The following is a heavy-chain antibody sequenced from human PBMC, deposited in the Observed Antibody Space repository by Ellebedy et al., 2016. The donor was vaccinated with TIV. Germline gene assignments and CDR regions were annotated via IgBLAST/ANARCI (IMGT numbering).Heavy chain of an antibody. CDR2: VKEDGSDK. Sequence: GGSLRLXCAASGFTVSSNYMSWGRQAPGKGLEWVANVKEDGSDKNYVDSVKGRFTISRDNAKNSLYLQMNSLRVEDTAVYYCVRGGGTLDYWGQGTLVTVSS. J-gene: IGHJ4*02. D-gene: IGHD3-16*01. CDR3: VRGGGTLDY. CDR1: GFTVSSNY. V-gene: IGHV3-7*03.